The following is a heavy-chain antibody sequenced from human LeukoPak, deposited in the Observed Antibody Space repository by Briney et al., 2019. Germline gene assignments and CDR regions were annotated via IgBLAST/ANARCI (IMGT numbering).Heavy chain of an antibody. CDR1: GYTFTGYY. D-gene: IGHD1-7*01. CDR2: INPNSGGT. Sequence: ASVKVSCKASGYTFTGYYMHWVRQAPGQGLEWMGWINPNSGGTNYAQKFQGRVTMTRDTSISTAYMEPSRLRSDDTAVYYCATQQWNYDNGMDVWGQGTTVTVSS. CDR3: ATQQWNYDNGMDV. V-gene: IGHV1-2*02. J-gene: IGHJ6*02.